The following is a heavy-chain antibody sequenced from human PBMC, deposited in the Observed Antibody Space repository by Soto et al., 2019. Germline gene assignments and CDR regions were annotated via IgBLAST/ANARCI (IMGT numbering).Heavy chain of an antibody. V-gene: IGHV4-39*01. CDR2: VYYTGTT. Sequence: QLQLQESGPGLVKPSETLSLTCTVSGGSISSSAYYWGWIRQPPGKGLEWIGSVYYTGTTYHNPSRKSRVAISVQTSKNQFSLNLNSVTAADTAVYYCVRRTYSSSPFDPWCQGTLVTVSS. D-gene: IGHD6-13*01. CDR3: VRRTYSSSPFDP. J-gene: IGHJ5*02. CDR1: GGSISSSAYY.